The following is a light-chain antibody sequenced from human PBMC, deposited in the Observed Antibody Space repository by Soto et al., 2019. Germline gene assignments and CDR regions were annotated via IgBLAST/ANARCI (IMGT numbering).Light chain of an antibody. CDR1: QSVSSSY. Sequence: EIVLTQSPGTLSLSPGERATLSCRASQSVSSSYLAWYQQKPGQAPRLLIYGESSRATGIPDRFSGSGSGTDFTLTISRLEPEDLAVYYCQQYCSSPYTFGQGTKLEIK. J-gene: IGKJ2*01. V-gene: IGKV3-20*01. CDR2: GES. CDR3: QQYCSSPYT.